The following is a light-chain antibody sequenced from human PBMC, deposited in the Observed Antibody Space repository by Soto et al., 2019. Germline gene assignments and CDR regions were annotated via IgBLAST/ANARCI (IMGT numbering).Light chain of an antibody. CDR2: GAS. CDR1: QSLSSNY. V-gene: IGKV3-20*01. Sequence: EIVLIQSPGTLSLSPGERATLSCRASQSLSSNYLAWYQQKPGQAPRLLIYGASSRATGIPDRFSGSGSGTDFTLTISRLEPEDFAVFYCHQCDSSPWTFGQGTKVEIK. CDR3: HQCDSSPWT. J-gene: IGKJ1*01.